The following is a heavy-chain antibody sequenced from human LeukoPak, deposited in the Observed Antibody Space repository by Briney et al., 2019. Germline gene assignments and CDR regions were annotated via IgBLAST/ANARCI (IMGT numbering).Heavy chain of an antibody. Sequence: GGSLRLSCATSEFTFGNYAVSWVRQAPGKGLERVSTIADSGDRTYYADSVKGRFTISRDNSKNTLYLQLNSLTAEDAAIYSCAKAGGASFYYYMDVWGKGTTVTVSS. CDR2: IADSGDRT. J-gene: IGHJ6*03. V-gene: IGHV3-23*01. D-gene: IGHD1-26*01. CDR3: AKAGGASFYYYMDV. CDR1: EFTFGNYA.